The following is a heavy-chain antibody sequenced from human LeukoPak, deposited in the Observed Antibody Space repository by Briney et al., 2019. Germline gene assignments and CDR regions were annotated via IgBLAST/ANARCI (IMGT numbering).Heavy chain of an antibody. J-gene: IGHJ6*03. CDR3: ARVPPRGDYYIDV. D-gene: IGHD4-17*01. CDR2: ISAYNGNT. V-gene: IGHV1-18*01. CDR1: GYTFTSYG. Sequence: ASVKVSCKASGYTFTSYGISWVRQAPGQGLEWMGWISAYNGNTNYAQKLQGRVTMTTDTSTSTAYMELRSLRADDTAVYYGARVPPRGDYYIDVWGKGTTVTVFS.